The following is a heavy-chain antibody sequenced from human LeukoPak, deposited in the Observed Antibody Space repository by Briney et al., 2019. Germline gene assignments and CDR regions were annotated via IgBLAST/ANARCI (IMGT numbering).Heavy chain of an antibody. D-gene: IGHD3-16*02. J-gene: IGHJ4*02. V-gene: IGHV4-31*03. CDR3: ARDSYDYVWGSYRYFDY. CDR1: GGSISSGCYY. Sequence: SETLSLTCTVSGGSISSGCYYWSWIRQHPGKGLEWIGYIYYSGSTYYNPSLKSRVTISVDTSKNQFSLKLSSVTAADTAVYYCARDSYDYVWGSYRYFDYWGQGTLVTVSS. CDR2: IYYSGST.